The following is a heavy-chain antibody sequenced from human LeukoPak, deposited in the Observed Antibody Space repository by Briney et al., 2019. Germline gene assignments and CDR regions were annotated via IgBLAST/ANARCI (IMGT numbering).Heavy chain of an antibody. Sequence: SETLSLTCTVSGGSISSSSYYWGWIRQPPGKGLEWIGSIYYSGSTYYNPSLKSRISMSVDTSKNQFSLNLYSVTAADTAVYYCAKEEDTAMAWDYWGQGALVTVSS. CDR3: AKEEDTAMAWDY. CDR2: IYYSGST. CDR1: GGSISSSSYY. D-gene: IGHD5-18*01. V-gene: IGHV4-39*07. J-gene: IGHJ4*02.